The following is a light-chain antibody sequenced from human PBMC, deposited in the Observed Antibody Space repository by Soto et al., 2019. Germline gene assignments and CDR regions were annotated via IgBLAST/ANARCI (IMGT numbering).Light chain of an antibody. V-gene: IGKV1-39*01. J-gene: IGKJ1*01. CDR2: AAS. CDR3: QQSYSTLWT. Sequence: DIQKTQSPSSLSASVGDRVTITSPASQSISSYLNWYQQKPGKAPKLLIYAASSLQSGVPSRFSGSGSGTDFTLTISSLQPEDFATYYCQQSYSTLWTFGQGTKVEIK. CDR1: QSISSY.